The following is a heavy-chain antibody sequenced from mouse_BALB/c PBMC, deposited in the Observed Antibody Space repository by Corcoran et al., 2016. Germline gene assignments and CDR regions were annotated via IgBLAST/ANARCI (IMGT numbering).Heavy chain of an antibody. J-gene: IGHJ3*01. CDR2: ISYDGSN. V-gene: IGHV3-6*02. CDR3: ARERRFAY. Sequence: DVQLQESGPGLVKPSQSLSLTCSVTGYSITSGYSWNWIRQFPGNKLEWMGYISYDGSNNYNPSLKNLISITRDTSKNQFFLKLNSVTTEDTATYYCARERRFAYWGQGTLVTVSA. CDR1: GYSITSGYS.